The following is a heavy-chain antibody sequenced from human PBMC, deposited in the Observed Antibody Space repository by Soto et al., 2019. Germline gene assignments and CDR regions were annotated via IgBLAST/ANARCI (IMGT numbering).Heavy chain of an antibody. CDR1: GFTFNTYG. D-gene: IGHD5-18*01. J-gene: IGHJ4*02. CDR2: IWNDGNNK. Sequence: QVQRVESGGGVVQPGRSLRLACAASGFTFNTYGMDWVRQAPGKGLEWVAVIWNDGNNKYYADSVKGRFTISRDNSKNTLYLQMNSLRAEDTAVYYCATDLGGSYGPFDYWGQGTLVTVSS. CDR3: ATDLGGSYGPFDY. V-gene: IGHV3-33*01.